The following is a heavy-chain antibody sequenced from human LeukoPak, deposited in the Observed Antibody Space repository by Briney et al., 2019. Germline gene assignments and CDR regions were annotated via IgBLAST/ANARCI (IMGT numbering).Heavy chain of an antibody. CDR1: GGTFSSHG. CDR3: ARSPEDDYGDIKEFDY. CDR2: IIPIFGMA. D-gene: IGHD4-17*01. Sequence: ASVAVSCKASGGTFSSHGISWVRQAPGQGLEWMGGIIPIFGMANYAQKFQGRATITADESTSTAYMELSSLRSEDTAVYYCARSPEDDYGDIKEFDYWGQGTLVTVSS. J-gene: IGHJ4*02. V-gene: IGHV1-69*01.